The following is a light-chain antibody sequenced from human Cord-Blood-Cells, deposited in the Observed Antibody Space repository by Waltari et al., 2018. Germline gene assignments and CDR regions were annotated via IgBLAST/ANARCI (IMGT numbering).Light chain of an antibody. Sequence: QSALTQPASVSGSPGQSITISCTGTSSDAGRYNLVSWYQQHPGKAPKLMIYEVSKRPSGVSNRFSGSKSGNTASLTISGLQAEDEADYYCCSYAGSSTLFGGGTKLTVL. CDR2: EVS. CDR3: CSYAGSSTL. CDR1: SSDAGRYNL. J-gene: IGLJ3*02. V-gene: IGLV2-23*02.